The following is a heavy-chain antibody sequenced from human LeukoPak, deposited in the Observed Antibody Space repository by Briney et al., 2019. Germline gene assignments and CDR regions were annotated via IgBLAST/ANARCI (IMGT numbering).Heavy chain of an antibody. CDR2: ISTDGSST. CDR3: ARGGGAMVVS. CDR1: GFTFSSNW. D-gene: IGHD5-18*01. Sequence: GGSLRLSCEASGFTFSSNWMYWVRQAPGKGLVWVSRISTDGSSTTYADSVKGRFTISRGNAKNTLYLQMNSLRADETAVYYCARGGGAMVVSWGQGTLVTVSS. V-gene: IGHV3-74*01. J-gene: IGHJ5*02.